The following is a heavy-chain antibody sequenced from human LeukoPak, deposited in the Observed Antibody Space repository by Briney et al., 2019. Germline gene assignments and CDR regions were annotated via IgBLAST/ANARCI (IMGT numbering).Heavy chain of an antibody. CDR3: DTAVAGTAFDI. CDR2: IYPADSDT. J-gene: IGHJ3*02. CDR1: GYSFTSYW. Sequence: GESLKISCKGSGYSFTSYWIGWVRQMPGKGLEWMVIIYPADSDTRYSPSFQGQVTISADTSISTAYLQWSSLKASDTAMYYCDTAVAGTAFDIWGQGTMVTVFS. V-gene: IGHV5-51*01. D-gene: IGHD6-19*01.